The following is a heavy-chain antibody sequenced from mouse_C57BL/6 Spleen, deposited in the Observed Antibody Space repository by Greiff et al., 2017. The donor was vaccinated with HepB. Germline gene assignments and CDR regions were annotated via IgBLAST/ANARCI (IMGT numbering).Heavy chain of an antibody. Sequence: EVQLQQSGPVLVKPGASVKMSCKASGYTFTDYYMNWVKQSHGKSLEWIGVINPYNGGTSYNQKFKGKATLTVDKSSSTAYMELNSLTSEDSAVYYCARSLGQGGFDYWGQSTTLTVSS. V-gene: IGHV1-19*01. D-gene: IGHD3-3*01. CDR1: GYTFTDYY. CDR2: INPYNGGT. J-gene: IGHJ2*01. CDR3: ARSLGQGGFDY.